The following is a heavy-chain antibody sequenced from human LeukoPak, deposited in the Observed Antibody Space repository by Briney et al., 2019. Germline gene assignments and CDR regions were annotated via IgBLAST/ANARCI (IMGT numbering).Heavy chain of an antibody. CDR1: DGSINIGGHY. CDR3: ARAVAALAGRYYFDN. V-gene: IGHV4-31*03. D-gene: IGHD6-19*01. Sequence: SETLSLTCTVSDGSINIGGHYWSWVRQHPGKGLECIGYIYYTGSTYYNPSVESRVSISIDTSKNQFSLELRSVTAADTAVYYCARAVAALAGRYYFDNWGQGTLVTVSS. J-gene: IGHJ4*02. CDR2: IYYTGST.